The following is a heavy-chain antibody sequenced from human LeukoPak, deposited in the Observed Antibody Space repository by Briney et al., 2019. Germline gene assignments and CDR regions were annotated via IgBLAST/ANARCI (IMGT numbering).Heavy chain of an antibody. J-gene: IGHJ4*02. V-gene: IGHV3-23*01. CDR2: ISDSGGTT. CDR1: GFTFSISA. D-gene: IGHD6-19*01. Sequence: GGSLRLSCAASGFTFSISAMTWVRQAPGKGLEWVSAISDSGGTTYYADSVKGRFTISRDNSKNTLYLQMNSLRAEDTAVYYCAKGYSGGWYYFDYWGQGTLVTVSS. CDR3: AKGYSGGWYYFDY.